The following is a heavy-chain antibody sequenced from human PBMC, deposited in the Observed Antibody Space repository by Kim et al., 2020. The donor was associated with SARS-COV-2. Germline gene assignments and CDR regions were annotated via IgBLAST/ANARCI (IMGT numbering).Heavy chain of an antibody. CDR1: GFTFSSYA. V-gene: IGHV3-23*01. Sequence: GGSLRLSCAASGFTFSSYAMSWVRQAPGKGLEWVSAISGSGGSTYYADSVKGRFTISRDNSKNTLYLQMNSLRAEDTAVYYCAKVPDYYGSGSYYEYYFDYWGQGTLVTVSS. CDR3: AKVPDYYGSGSYYEYYFDY. D-gene: IGHD3-10*01. CDR2: ISGSGGST. J-gene: IGHJ4*02.